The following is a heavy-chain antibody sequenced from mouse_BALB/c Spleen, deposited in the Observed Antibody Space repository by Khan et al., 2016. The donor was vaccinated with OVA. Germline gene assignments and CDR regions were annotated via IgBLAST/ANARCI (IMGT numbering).Heavy chain of an antibody. CDR1: GFSLTDYG. CDR3: AKGVWSYYYAVDY. V-gene: IGHV2-6-5*01. CDR2: IWGGGST. J-gene: IGHJ4*01. Sequence: QVQLQQSGPGLVAPSQSLSITCTVSGFSLTDYGVSWIRQPPGKGLEWLGVIWGGGSTYYNSALKSRLSISKDNSKSQVFLKMSSLQTDDTAMYYCAKGVWSYYYAVDYWGQGTSVTVSS.